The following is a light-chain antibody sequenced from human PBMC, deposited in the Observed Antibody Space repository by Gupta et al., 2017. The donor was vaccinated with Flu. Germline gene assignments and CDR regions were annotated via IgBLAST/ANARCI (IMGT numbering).Light chain of an antibody. Sequence: SSLSASVGDRVTITCRASQSISGYLNWYQQKPGKVPRLLIYGASTLQSGVPSRFSGSGSGTDFTLTISSLQPEDFATYFCQQSDSTPRWTFGQGTKVEIK. CDR2: GAS. CDR1: QSISGY. CDR3: QQSDSTPRWT. V-gene: IGKV1-39*01. J-gene: IGKJ1*01.